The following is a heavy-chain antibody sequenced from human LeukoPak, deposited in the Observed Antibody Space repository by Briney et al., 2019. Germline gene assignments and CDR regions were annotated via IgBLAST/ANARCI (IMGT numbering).Heavy chain of an antibody. CDR3: ARHSGLYDSSGYYYGF. Sequence: GESLKISCKGSGYSFTSYWIGWVRQMPGKGLEWMGIIYPGDSDTRYSPSFQGQVTISADKSISTAYLQWSSLKASDTAMYYCARHSGLYDSSGYYYGFWGQGTLVTVSS. J-gene: IGHJ4*02. V-gene: IGHV5-51*01. CDR2: IYPGDSDT. D-gene: IGHD3-22*01. CDR1: GYSFTSYW.